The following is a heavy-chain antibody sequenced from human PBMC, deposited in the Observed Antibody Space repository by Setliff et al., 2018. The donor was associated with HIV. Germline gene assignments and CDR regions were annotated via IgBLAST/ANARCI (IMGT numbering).Heavy chain of an antibody. CDR2: INHSGST. V-gene: IGHV4-34*01. Sequence: SETLSLTCAVYGGSFSGYYWSWIRQPPGKGLEWIGEINHSGSTNYNMSLWSRVTISLDASRNQFSLELISVTAADTAVYYCASGGVCDYWGQGTLVTVSS. CDR3: ASGGVCDY. CDR1: GGSFSGYY. D-gene: IGHD3-16*01. J-gene: IGHJ4*02.